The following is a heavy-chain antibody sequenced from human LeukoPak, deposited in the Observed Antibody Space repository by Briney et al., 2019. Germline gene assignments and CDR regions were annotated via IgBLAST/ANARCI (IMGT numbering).Heavy chain of an antibody. CDR1: GGSFSGYY. J-gene: IGHJ4*02. CDR2: INHSGST. CDR3: ARARQYTYYYDFLDY. Sequence: PSETLSLTCAVYGGSFSGYYWSWIRQPPGKGLEWIGEINHSGSTNYNPSLKSRVTISVDTSKNQFSLKLSSVTAADTAVYYCARARQYTYYYDFLDYWGQGTLVTVSS. D-gene: IGHD3-22*01. V-gene: IGHV4-34*01.